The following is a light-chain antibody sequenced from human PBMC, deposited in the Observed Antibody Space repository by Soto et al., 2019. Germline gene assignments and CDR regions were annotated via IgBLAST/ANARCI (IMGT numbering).Light chain of an antibody. CDR3: QQHSHWPPWT. V-gene: IGKV3-11*01. CDR1: QNVRTF. CDR2: GAS. J-gene: IGKJ1*01. Sequence: EVVLTQSPATLSLSPGERATLSCRASQNVRTFLDWYQQKPGQAPRLLIYGASNRATGIPARFSGSGSGTDFPRTIRSLEPEDFAVYYCQQHSHWPPWTFGQGTRVEIQ.